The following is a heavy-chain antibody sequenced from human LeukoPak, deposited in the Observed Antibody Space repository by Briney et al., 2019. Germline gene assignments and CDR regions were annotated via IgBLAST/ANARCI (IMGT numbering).Heavy chain of an antibody. J-gene: IGHJ4*02. D-gene: IGHD2-21*02. CDR3: AKFPYCGGDCYSYYFDY. V-gene: IGHV3-23*01. CDR2: ISGSGGST. CDR1: GFTFSSYA. Sequence: GGSLRLSCAASGFTFSSYAMSWVRQAPGKGLEWVSAISGSGGSTYYAGSVKGRFTISRDNSKNTLYLQMNSLRAEDTAVYYCAKFPYCGGDCYSYYFDYWGQGTLVTVSS.